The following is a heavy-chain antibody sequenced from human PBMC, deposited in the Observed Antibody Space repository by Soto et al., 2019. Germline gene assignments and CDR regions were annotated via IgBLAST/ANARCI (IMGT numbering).Heavy chain of an antibody. Sequence: GGSLRLSCAASGFTFSGSAMHWVRQASGKGLEWVGRIRSKANSYATAYAASVKGRFTISRDDSKNTAYLQMNSLKTEDTAVYYCTSPGAPIAYCGGDCYSAGGMDVWGQGTTVTVSS. CDR1: GFTFSGSA. V-gene: IGHV3-73*01. J-gene: IGHJ6*02. D-gene: IGHD2-21*02. CDR3: TSPGAPIAYCGGDCYSAGGMDV. CDR2: IRSKANSYAT.